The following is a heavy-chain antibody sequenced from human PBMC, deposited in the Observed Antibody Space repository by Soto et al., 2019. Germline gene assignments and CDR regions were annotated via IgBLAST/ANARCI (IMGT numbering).Heavy chain of an antibody. CDR1: GGSISSGGYY. CDR3: AREGGIVGATAADY. D-gene: IGHD1-26*01. Sequence: QVQLQESGPGLVKPSQTLSLTCTVSGGSISSGGYYWSWIRQHPGKGLEWIGYIYYSGSTYYNPSHKGRVTISVDTSKNQFSLKLSSVTAADTAVYYCAREGGIVGATAADYWGQGTLVTVSS. CDR2: IYYSGST. V-gene: IGHV4-31*03. J-gene: IGHJ4*02.